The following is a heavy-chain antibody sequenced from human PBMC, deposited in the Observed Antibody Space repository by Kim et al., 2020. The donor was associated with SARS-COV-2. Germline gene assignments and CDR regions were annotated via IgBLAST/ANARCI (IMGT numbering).Heavy chain of an antibody. V-gene: IGHV4-59*01. CDR3: SATTVTTGHGWFDP. CDR2: VYHTGIP. D-gene: IGHD4-17*01. CDR1: GGSISRYY. Sequence: SETLSLTCTVSGGSISRYYWSWLRPPPGKGLEWIGYVYHTGIPDFNPSLKSRVIISLDTSTSQFSLRLTAVTAADTAVYYFSATTVTTGHGWFDPWGQ. J-gene: IGHJ5*02.